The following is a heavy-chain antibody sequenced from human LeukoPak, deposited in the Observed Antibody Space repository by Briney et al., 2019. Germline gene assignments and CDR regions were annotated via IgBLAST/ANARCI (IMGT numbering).Heavy chain of an antibody. CDR2: IRSKANSYAT. D-gene: IGHD6-19*01. Sequence: PGGSLRLSCAASVFTFSGSAMHWVRQASGKGLECVGRIRSKANSYATAYAASVKGRFTISRDDSKNTAYLQMNSLKTEDTAVYYCTSVLPGYSSGWFDWGQGTLVTVSS. J-gene: IGHJ4*02. V-gene: IGHV3-73*01. CDR3: TSVLPGYSSGWFD. CDR1: VFTFSGSA.